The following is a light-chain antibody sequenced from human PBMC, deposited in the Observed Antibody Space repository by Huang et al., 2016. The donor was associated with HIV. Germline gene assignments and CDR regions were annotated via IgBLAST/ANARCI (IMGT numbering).Light chain of an antibody. Sequence: EIVLTQSPATLFLSPGERATISCRASQNVRNYLAWYQQKPGQAPRLLIYDASHRATGIPARFSGSGSGTDFTLTISSLEPEDFAVYYCHQRGSWPPEMFGQGTKVEIK. CDR1: QNVRNY. CDR3: HQRGSWPPEM. CDR2: DAS. J-gene: IGKJ1*01. V-gene: IGKV3-11*01.